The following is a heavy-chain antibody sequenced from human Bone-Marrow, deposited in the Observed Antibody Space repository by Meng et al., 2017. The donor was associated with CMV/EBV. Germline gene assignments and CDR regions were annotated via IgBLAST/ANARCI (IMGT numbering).Heavy chain of an antibody. CDR2: IRYDGSNK. CDR3: AKRNMVRGDPYFDY. V-gene: IGHV3-30*02. CDR1: GFIFKTYA. D-gene: IGHD3-10*01. J-gene: IGHJ4*02. Sequence: GGSLRLSCAASGFIFKTYAMHWVRQAPGKGLEWVAFIRYDGSNKYYADSVKGRFTISRDNSKNTLYLQMNSLRAEDTAVYYCAKRNMVRGDPYFDYWGQGTLVTVSS.